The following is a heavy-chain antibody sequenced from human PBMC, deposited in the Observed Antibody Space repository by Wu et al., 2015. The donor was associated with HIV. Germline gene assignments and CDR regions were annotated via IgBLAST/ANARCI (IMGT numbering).Heavy chain of an antibody. CDR1: GYTFTSYY. CDR3: AREDQIAVAIYGMDV. J-gene: IGHJ6*02. D-gene: IGHD6-19*01. Sequence: QVQLVQSGAEVKKPGASVKVSCKASGYTFTSYYMHWVRQAPGQGLEWMGIINPSGGSTSYAQKFQGRVTMTRDTSTSTVYMELSSLRSEDTAVYYCAREDQIAVAIYGMDVWGQGTTVTVSS. CDR2: INPSGGST. V-gene: IGHV1-46*01.